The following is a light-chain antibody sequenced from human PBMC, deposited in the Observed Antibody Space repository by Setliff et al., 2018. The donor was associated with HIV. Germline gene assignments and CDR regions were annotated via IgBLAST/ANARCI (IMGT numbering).Light chain of an antibody. V-gene: IGLV2-8*01. CDR2: EVN. CDR3: SSFVAGNSVV. J-gene: IGLJ2*01. CDR1: SSDVGTYDY. Sequence: QSVLTQPASVSGSPGQSITISCTGTSSDVGTYDYVSWYQQHPGKAPKLIIYEVNRRPLGVPARFSGSKSGNTASLTVSGLQAEDEADYHCSSFVAGNSVVFGGGTKVT.